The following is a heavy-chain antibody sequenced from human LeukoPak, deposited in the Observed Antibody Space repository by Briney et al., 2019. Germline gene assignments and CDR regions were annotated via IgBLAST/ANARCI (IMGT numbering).Heavy chain of an antibody. CDR1: GFTFNTHW. D-gene: IGHD6-13*01. CDR3: VRDSSQWYFDF. Sequence: GGSLRLSCVPSGFTFNTHWIQWVRQPPGKWLVWVSYIKSDGSGTNYADSVMGRFTISRDNAKNTVFLQMNSLRVEDTAVYYCVRDSSQWYFDFWGQGSLVTVSS. V-gene: IGHV3-74*01. CDR2: IKSDGSGT. J-gene: IGHJ4*02.